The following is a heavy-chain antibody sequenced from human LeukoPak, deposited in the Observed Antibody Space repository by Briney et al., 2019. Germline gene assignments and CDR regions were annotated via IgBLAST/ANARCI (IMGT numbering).Heavy chain of an antibody. CDR1: GFTFSSYW. D-gene: IGHD2-2*01. CDR2: IKQDGSEK. CDR3: ARPPRGPYCSSTSCYLHY. J-gene: IGHJ4*02. Sequence: GGSLRLSCAASGFTFSSYWMSWVRQAPGKGLEWVANIKQDGSEKYYVDSVKGRFTISRDNAKNSLYLQMNSLRAEDTAVYYCARPPRGPYCSSTSCYLHYWGQGTLVTASS. V-gene: IGHV3-7*01.